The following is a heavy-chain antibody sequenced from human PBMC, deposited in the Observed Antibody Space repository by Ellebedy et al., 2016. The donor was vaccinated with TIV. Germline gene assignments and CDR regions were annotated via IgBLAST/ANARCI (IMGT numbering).Heavy chain of an antibody. J-gene: IGHJ4*02. Sequence: AASVKVSCKASGGTFSSYAISWVRQAPGQGLEWMGGIIPIFGTANYAQKFQGRVTITADESTSTAYMELSSLRSEDTAVYYCARGGTVLKHENYFDYWGQGTLVTVSS. CDR2: IIPIFGTA. V-gene: IGHV1-69*13. D-gene: IGHD4-11*01. CDR3: ARGGTVLKHENYFDY. CDR1: GGTFSSYA.